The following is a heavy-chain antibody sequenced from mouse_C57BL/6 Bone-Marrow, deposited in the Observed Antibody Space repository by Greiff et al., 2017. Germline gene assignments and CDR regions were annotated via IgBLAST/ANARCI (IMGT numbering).Heavy chain of an antibody. J-gene: IGHJ4*01. Sequence: QVQLQQPGAELVKPGASVKLSCKASGYTFTSYWMQWVKQRPGQGLEWIGEIDPSVSYTNYNQKFKGKATLTVDTSSSTAYMQLSSLTSEDSAVYYCARSDYLYAMDYWGQGTSVTVSS. D-gene: IGHD2-4*01. CDR2: IDPSVSYT. CDR3: ARSDYLYAMDY. CDR1: GYTFTSYW. V-gene: IGHV1-50*01.